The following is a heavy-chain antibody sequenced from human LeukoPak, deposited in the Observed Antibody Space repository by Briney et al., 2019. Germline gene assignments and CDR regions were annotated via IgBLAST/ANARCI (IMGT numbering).Heavy chain of an antibody. CDR1: GFTVSSYW. D-gene: IGHD6-13*01. J-gene: IGHJ4*02. V-gene: IGHV3-7*01. CDR3: ARENTAAPWYFDY. Sequence: GGSLRLSCAASGFTVSSYWMSWVRQAPGKGLEWVANIKQDGSEKYYVDSVKGRFTISRDNAKNSLYLQMNSLRAEDTAVYYCARENTAAPWYFDYWGQGTLVTVSS. CDR2: IKQDGSEK.